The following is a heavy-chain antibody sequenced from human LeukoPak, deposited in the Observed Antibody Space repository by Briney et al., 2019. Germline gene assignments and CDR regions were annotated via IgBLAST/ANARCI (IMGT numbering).Heavy chain of an antibody. V-gene: IGHV1-69*05. J-gene: IGHJ4*02. CDR2: IIPMFGTA. Sequence: SVKVSCKASGGTFSSYAISWVRQAPGQGLEWMGGIIPMFGTANYAQKFQGRVTITTEDSTGTVYMELSSLGSEDTAMYYCARVFARGGEVSGSYYYYWGQGTLVTVSS. CDR3: ARVFARGGEVSGSYYYY. CDR1: GGTFSSYA. D-gene: IGHD1-26*01.